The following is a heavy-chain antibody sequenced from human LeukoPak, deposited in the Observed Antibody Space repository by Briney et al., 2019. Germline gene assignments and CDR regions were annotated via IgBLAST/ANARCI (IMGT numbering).Heavy chain of an antibody. Sequence: RPSEALSLTCTVSSGSVRSGDVYWTWIRQPPGKGLERPGSSYYSGRTYYNPSIKSSVTVTIDTSSNNFSLQLRSVTAADTAVYCCARDLGLGGGPWGQGTLVIVSS. CDR2: SYYSGRT. D-gene: IGHD6-19*01. CDR1: SGSVRSGDVY. J-gene: IGHJ5*02. V-gene: IGHV4-30-4*01. CDR3: ARDLGLGGGP.